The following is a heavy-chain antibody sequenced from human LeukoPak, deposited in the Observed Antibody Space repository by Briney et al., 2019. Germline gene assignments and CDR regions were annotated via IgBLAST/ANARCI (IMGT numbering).Heavy chain of an antibody. D-gene: IGHD3-22*01. CDR2: ISTSRNT. Sequence: PSETLSLTCSVSGGSVSSGTYYWSWIRQSAGKGLEWIGHISTSRNTNYNPSVRSRVTISLDTSKNQFSLKLTSVTAADTALYYCARGGGYYFDTEDYWGQGTLVTVSS. CDR1: GGSVSSGTYY. CDR3: ARGGGYYFDTEDY. V-gene: IGHV4-61*09. J-gene: IGHJ4*02.